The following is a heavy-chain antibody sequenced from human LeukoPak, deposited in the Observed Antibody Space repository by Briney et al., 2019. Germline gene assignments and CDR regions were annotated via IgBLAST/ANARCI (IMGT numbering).Heavy chain of an antibody. D-gene: IGHD3-22*01. J-gene: IGHJ3*02. CDR2: INPNSGGT. V-gene: IGHV1-2*06. Sequence: ASVKVSCKASGYTFTGYYMHWVRQAPGQGLEWMGRINPNSGGTNYAQKFQGRVTMTRDTSISTAYMELSRLGSDDTAVYYCARDVKLYYYDSSGYYNDAFDIWGQGTIVTVSS. CDR1: GYTFTGYY. CDR3: ARDVKLYYYDSSGYYNDAFDI.